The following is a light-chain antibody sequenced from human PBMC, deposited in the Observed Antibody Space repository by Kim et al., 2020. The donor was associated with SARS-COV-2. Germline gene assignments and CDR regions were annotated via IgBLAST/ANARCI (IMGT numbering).Light chain of an antibody. CDR3: SNIL. V-gene: IGLV3-19*01. CDR1: TLSGYY. J-gene: IGLJ2*01. CDR2: GNN. Sequence: SSELTQDPAVYVALGQTVRITCQGGTLSGYYATWYQQKPGQAPTLVIYGNNNRPSGIPDRFSGSTSGSTASLTIIGAQAEDEADYYCSNILFGGGTQLTVL.